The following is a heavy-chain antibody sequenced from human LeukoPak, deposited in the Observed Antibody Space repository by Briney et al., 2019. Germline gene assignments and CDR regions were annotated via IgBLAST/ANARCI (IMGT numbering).Heavy chain of an antibody. J-gene: IGHJ4*02. Sequence: GSSVKVSCKASGGTFSSYAISWVRQAPGQGLEWMGWINPNSGGTNYAQKFQGRVTMTRDTSISTAYMELSRLRSDDTAVYYCARDRTTIFGVVIYWGQGTLVTVSS. V-gene: IGHV1-2*02. D-gene: IGHD3-3*01. CDR1: GGTFSSYA. CDR2: INPNSGGT. CDR3: ARDRTTIFGVVIY.